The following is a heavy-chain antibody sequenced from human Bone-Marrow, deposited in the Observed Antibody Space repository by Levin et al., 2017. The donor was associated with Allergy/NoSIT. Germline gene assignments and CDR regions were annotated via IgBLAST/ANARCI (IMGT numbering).Heavy chain of an antibody. V-gene: IGHV1-69*04. CDR2: IIPILGIA. Sequence: PLASVKVSCKASGGTFSSYAISWVRQAPGQGLEWMGRIIPILGIANYAQKFQGRVTITADKSTSTAYMELSSLRSEDTAVYYCARLMVRGANTEHYWGQGTLVTVSS. D-gene: IGHD3-10*01. CDR1: GGTFSSYA. J-gene: IGHJ4*02. CDR3: ARLMVRGANTEHY.